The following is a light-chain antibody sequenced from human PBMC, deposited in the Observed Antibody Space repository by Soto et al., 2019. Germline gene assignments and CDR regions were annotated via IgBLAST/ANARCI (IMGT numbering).Light chain of an antibody. J-gene: IGKJ4*01. V-gene: IGKV3-11*01. Sequence: EIVLTQSPGTLSLSPGERATLSCRASQSVSNNYLAWYQQKPGQPPRLLIYDASNRATGIPARFSGSGSGTDFTLIISSLEPEDFAVYYCQQRGNWPSLTFGGGTKVDIK. CDR1: QSVSNNY. CDR3: QQRGNWPSLT. CDR2: DAS.